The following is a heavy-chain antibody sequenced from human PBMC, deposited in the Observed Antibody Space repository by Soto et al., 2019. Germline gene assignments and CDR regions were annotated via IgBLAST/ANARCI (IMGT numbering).Heavy chain of an antibody. J-gene: IGHJ4*02. D-gene: IGHD3-10*01. CDR1: GFTLSGYA. CDR3: ARVGDSKYFDY. V-gene: IGHV3-64*02. CDR2: ISSNGGSI. Sequence: GGSLRLSCATSGFTLSGYAMHWVRQAPGKGLEYVAAISSNGGSIYYAVSVKGRFSISRDNSKDMLYLQMGSLRDEDMAVYYCARVGDSKYFDYWGQGTLVTVSS.